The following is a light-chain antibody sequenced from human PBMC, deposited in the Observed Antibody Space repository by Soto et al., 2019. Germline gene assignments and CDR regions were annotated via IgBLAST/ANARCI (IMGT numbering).Light chain of an antibody. Sequence: DIQMTQSPSSLSASVGDRVTITCRASQSITTYLNWYQQKPGKAPNLLIYFASSLHSGAPSRFSGSGSRKDFTLTISSLQLEYFATYFYQQTYNAPWTFGEGTKVEIK. CDR2: FAS. CDR3: QQTYNAPWT. V-gene: IGKV1-39*01. J-gene: IGKJ1*01. CDR1: QSITTY.